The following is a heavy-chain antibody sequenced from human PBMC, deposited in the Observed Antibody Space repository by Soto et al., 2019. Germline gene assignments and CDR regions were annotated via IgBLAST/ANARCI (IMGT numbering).Heavy chain of an antibody. CDR2: IYYSGST. D-gene: IGHD3-22*01. CDR1: GDSISSGDYY. V-gene: IGHV4-30-4*01. CDR3: ARSLYDIRGFGWFDP. J-gene: IGHJ5*02. Sequence: QVQLQESGPGLVKPSQTLSLTCTVSGDSISSGDYYWSWIRQPPGKGLEWIGYIYYSGSTYYNASLKSRVIISVDTSKNQFSLRLSSVTAADTAMYYCARSLYDIRGFGWFDPWGQGTLVTVSS.